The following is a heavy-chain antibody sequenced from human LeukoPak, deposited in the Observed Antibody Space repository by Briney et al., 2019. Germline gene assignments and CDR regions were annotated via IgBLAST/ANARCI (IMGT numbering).Heavy chain of an antibody. CDR2: IYYSGST. Sequence: SETLSLTCTVSGGSISSSSYYWGWIRQPPGKGLEWIGSIYYSGSTYYNPSLKSRVTISVDTSKNQFSLKLSSVTAADTAVYYCARHDILTGSFDNWGQGTLVTVSS. CDR3: ARHDILTGSFDN. D-gene: IGHD3-9*01. CDR1: GGSISSSSYY. J-gene: IGHJ4*02. V-gene: IGHV4-39*01.